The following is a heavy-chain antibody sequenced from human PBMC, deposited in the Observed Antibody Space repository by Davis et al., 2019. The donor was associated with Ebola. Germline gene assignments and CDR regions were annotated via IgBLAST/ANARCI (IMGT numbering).Heavy chain of an antibody. Sequence: GESLKISCAASGFTFSSYWMSWVRQAPGKGLEWVANIKQDGSEKYYVDSVKGRFTISRDNAKNSLYLQMSSLRPEDTAVYYCARAGGYCSGGSCYSSDWFDPWGQGTLVTVSS. CDR3: ARAGGYCSGGSCYSSDWFDP. V-gene: IGHV3-7*01. J-gene: IGHJ5*02. CDR2: IKQDGSEK. D-gene: IGHD2-15*01. CDR1: GFTFSSYW.